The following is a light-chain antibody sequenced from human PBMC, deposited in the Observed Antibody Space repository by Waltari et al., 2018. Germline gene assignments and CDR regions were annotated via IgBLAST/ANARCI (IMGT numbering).Light chain of an antibody. Sequence: DIVMTQSPLSLPVTPGEPASISCRSSQSLLHSSGNIYLDWYLQSPGHPPHLLFYVGSRRADGVPNLFSGSASGKDFTLKISRVSADDVGVYYCMQSVQTPRTFGQGTQVDIK. J-gene: IGKJ1*01. CDR1: QSLLHSSGNIY. CDR3: MQSVQTPRT. V-gene: IGKV2-28*01. CDR2: VGS.